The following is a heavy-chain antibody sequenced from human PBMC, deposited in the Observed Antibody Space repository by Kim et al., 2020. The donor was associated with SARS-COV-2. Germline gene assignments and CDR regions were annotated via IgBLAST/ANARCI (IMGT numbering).Heavy chain of an antibody. CDR3: ARYPRVGVTAFDH. V-gene: IGHV3-7*01. J-gene: IGHJ4*01. Sequence: GGSLRLSCAASGFTFSAYWMTWVRQAPGKGLEWVANIDQDGSEENYVDSVKGRFTISRDNAKNSLSLQMNSLRVEDTAVYYCARYPRVGVTAFDHWGQGILVTVSS. CDR2: IDQDGSEE. CDR1: GFTFSAYW. D-gene: IGHD3-22*01.